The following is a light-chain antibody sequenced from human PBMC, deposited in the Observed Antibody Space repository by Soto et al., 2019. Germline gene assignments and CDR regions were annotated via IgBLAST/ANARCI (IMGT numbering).Light chain of an antibody. CDR3: RQYCRSLRFA. J-gene: IGKJ4*01. Sequence: IVGTQSPGTRSLYPGESATLSCRASHNVTGRFLAWYHHQPGQPPTLLIYGASTRATGTPARFSGSGSGTDFTPPISSLLPADFAVYYCRQYCRSLRFAFGRGTKVDI. CDR2: GAS. CDR1: HNVTGRF. V-gene: IGKV3-20*01.